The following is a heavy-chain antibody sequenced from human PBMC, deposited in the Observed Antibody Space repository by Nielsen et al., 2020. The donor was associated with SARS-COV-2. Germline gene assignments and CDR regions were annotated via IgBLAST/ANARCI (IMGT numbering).Heavy chain of an antibody. J-gene: IGHJ6*03. CDR3: ARVRSSSSVYYYYYMDV. D-gene: IGHD6-6*01. V-gene: IGHV4-31*03. Sequence: SETLSLTCTVSGGSISSGGYYWSWIRQHPGKGLEWIGYIYYSGSTYYNPSLKSRVTISVGTSKNQFSLKLSSVTAADTAVYYCARVRSSSSVYYYYYMDVWGKGTTVTVSS. CDR2: IYYSGST. CDR1: GGSISSGGYY.